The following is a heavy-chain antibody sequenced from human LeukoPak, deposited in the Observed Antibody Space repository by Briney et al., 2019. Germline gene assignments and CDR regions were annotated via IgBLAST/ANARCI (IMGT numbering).Heavy chain of an antibody. CDR3: ARGSGDAFDI. J-gene: IGHJ3*02. V-gene: IGHV3-33*01. CDR2: IWYDGGNK. CDR1: GFTFSNYN. Sequence: PGGSLRLSCAASGFTFSNYNTHWVRQAPGKGLEWVAVIWYDGGNKYYADSVKGRFTFSRDNSKNTLYLQMNGLRAEDTAVYYCARGSGDAFDIWGQGTMVTVSS.